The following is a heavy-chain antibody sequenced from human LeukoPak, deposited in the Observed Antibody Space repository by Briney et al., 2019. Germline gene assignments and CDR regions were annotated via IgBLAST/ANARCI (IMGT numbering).Heavy chain of an antibody. CDR1: GGSISNYY. Sequence: PSETLSLTCTVSGGSISNYYWSWIRQPPGKGLEWIGYIHYTGSTNYNPSLKSRVIISADTSKNQFSLKLSSVTAADTAVYYCARDLLYDYIWGSYRYRVDAFDIWGQGTMVTVSS. CDR3: ARDLLYDYIWGSYRYRVDAFDI. V-gene: IGHV4-59*01. D-gene: IGHD3-16*02. CDR2: IHYTGST. J-gene: IGHJ3*02.